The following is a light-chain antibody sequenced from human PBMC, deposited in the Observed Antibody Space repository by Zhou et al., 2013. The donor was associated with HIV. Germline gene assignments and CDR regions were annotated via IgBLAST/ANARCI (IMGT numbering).Light chain of an antibody. V-gene: IGKV1-13*02. Sequence: IHLTQSPSSLSPSVGDRVTITCRASQGISSALAWYQQKPEKPPKLLIYDASSLKSGVPSRFSGSGSGTDFTLTISSLQPEDFATYYCQQFDSYPITFGQG. J-gene: IGKJ5*01. CDR1: QGISSA. CDR3: QQFDSYPIT. CDR2: DAS.